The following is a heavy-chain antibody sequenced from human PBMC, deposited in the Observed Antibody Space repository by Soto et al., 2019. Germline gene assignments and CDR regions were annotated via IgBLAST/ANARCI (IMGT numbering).Heavy chain of an antibody. CDR3: FTDRTYSPIDS. CDR2: IKSKTDGETT. V-gene: IGHV3-15*01. Sequence: EVPLVESGGGLVQPGGSLRLSCAASGFTFTNAWMSWVRQAPGKGLEWVGRIKSKTDGETTDYAAFVKGRFTISRDDSKNTRYLQMNSLKTEDTAVYYCFTDRTYSPIDSWGQGTLVTVSS. CDR1: GFTFTNAW. J-gene: IGHJ4*02. D-gene: IGHD2-21*01.